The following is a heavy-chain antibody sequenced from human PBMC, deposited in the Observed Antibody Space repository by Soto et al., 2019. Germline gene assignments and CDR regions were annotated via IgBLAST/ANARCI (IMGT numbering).Heavy chain of an antibody. D-gene: IGHD4-17*01. CDR1: GFSFSTYA. J-gene: IGHJ5*02. Sequence: EVQLLESGGGLVQPGGSLRLSCAVSGFSFSTYAMSWVRQAPGKGLEWVSGISAGGGSTYYADSVRGRFTISRDNSKDTLNLQITNLRAEDTAIYYSAKRSDYQLVSRFDPWGQGTLVTVSS. V-gene: IGHV3-23*01. CDR3: AKRSDYQLVSRFDP. CDR2: ISAGGGST.